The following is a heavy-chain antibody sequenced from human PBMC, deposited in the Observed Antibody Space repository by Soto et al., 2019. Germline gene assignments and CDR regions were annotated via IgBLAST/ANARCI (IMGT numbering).Heavy chain of an antibody. D-gene: IGHD3-3*01. CDR2: ISGSGGST. V-gene: IGHV3-23*01. CDR1: GFTFSSYA. Sequence: PGGSLRLSCAASGFTFSSYAMSWVRQAPGKGLEWVSAISGSGGSTYYADSVKGRFTISRDNSKNTLYLQMNSLRAEDTAVYYCAKGPDVLRFLEWLLYDDYWGQGTLVTVSS. J-gene: IGHJ4*02. CDR3: AKGPDVLRFLEWLLYDDY.